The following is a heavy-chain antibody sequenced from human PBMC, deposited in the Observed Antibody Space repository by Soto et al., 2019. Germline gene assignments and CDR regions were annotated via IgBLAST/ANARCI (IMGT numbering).Heavy chain of an antibody. CDR3: ARRMATNIPPVGSWYFEL. J-gene: IGHJ2*01. CDR2: IIHTFGTA. V-gene: IGHV1-69*01. D-gene: IGHD5-12*01. Sequence: QVQLVQSGAEVKKPGSSVKVSCKASGGTFSSYAISWVRQAPVQGLEWMGGIIHTFGTASYAQKFPGRVTITADESTSTAYMELRSLRSEDTAVYYCARRMATNIPPVGSWYFELWGRGTLVTVSS. CDR1: GGTFSSYA.